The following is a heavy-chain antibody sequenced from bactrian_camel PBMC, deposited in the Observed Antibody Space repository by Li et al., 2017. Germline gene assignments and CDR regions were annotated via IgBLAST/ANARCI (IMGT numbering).Heavy chain of an antibody. CDR2: INGYGDT. CDR3: AVAINHVTLTTGGGSCLFGYSG. CDR1: GFTFDDDEGD. J-gene: IGHJ4*01. D-gene: IGHD7*01. Sequence: HVQLVESGGGSVQAGGSLTLSCTASGFTFDDDEGDVGWWRQAPGNECELVSTINGYGDTVYADSVKGRFTISRDTSKNTLYLQMDNLKPEDTAVYYCAVAINHVTLTTGGGSCLFGYSGWGQGTQVTVS. V-gene: IGHV3S60*01.